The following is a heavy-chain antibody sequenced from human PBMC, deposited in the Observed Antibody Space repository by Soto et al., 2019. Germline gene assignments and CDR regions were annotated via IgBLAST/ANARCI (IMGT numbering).Heavy chain of an antibody. CDR3: AKDGWYSSGWEGYFQH. V-gene: IGHV3-23*01. J-gene: IGHJ1*01. Sequence: GGSVRLSCAASGVSFSSYAMSWVRQAPGKGLEWVSAISGSGGSTYYADSVKGRFTISRDNSKNTLYLQMNSLRAEDTAVYYCAKDGWYSSGWEGYFQHWGQGTLVTVSS. CDR1: GVSFSSYA. CDR2: ISGSGGST. D-gene: IGHD6-19*01.